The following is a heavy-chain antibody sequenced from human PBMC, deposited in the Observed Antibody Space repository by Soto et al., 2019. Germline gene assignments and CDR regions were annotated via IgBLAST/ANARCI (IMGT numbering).Heavy chain of an antibody. D-gene: IGHD4-4*01. CDR3: AHRPPEDYSINWFDP. J-gene: IGHJ5*02. V-gene: IGHV2-5*02. CDR1: GFSLSTSGVG. CDR2: IYWDDDK. Sequence: QITLKESGPTLVKPTQTLTLTCTFSGFSLSTSGVGVGWIRQPPGKALEWLALIYWDDDKRYSPSLKSRLTITKDTSKNQVVRTMTNMDPVDTAIYYCAHRPPEDYSINWFDPWGQGTLVNVSS.